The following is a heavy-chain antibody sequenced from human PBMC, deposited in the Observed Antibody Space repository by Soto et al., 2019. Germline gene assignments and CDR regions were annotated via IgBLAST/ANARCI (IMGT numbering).Heavy chain of an antibody. CDR2: ISPYNGDT. Sequence: QVQLVQSGAEVKKPGASVKVSCKASGYTFTSYGISWVRQAPGQGLEWMGWISPYNGDTNYPQKLQGRVTMTTDTSTSTSYIELRSLRSDDTAVYYCARDRGSPGYFDLWCSGTLVTVSS. D-gene: IGHD3-10*01. J-gene: IGHJ2*01. V-gene: IGHV1-18*01. CDR1: GYTFTSYG. CDR3: ARDRGSPGYFDL.